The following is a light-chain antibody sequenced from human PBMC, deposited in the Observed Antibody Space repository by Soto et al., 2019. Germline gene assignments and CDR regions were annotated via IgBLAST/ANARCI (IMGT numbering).Light chain of an antibody. V-gene: IGKV3-20*01. CDR3: QQFASSVT. CDR2: GAS. CDR1: QSVSSTF. J-gene: IGKJ1*01. Sequence: EIVLTQSPGSLSLSPGERATLSCRASQSVSSTFFAWYQQRPGQAPRLLMYGASSRATGIPERCSCSGAGTDFTLTISRLDPEDFAVYYCQQFASSVTFGQGTKVEIK.